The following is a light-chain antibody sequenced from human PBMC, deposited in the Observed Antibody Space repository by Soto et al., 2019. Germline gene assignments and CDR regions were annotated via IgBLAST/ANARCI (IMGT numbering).Light chain of an antibody. V-gene: IGKV1-12*01. CDR3: QQSNSAPRT. J-gene: IGKJ4*01. CDR2: AAS. Sequence: DIQMTQSPSSVSASVGDRVTITCRASQDIRSWVTWYQQKPGKAPKLLIFAASSLQSGVPSRFSGSGSGTDFTLTISSMQPEDFASYYCQQSNSAPRTFGGGTKVELK. CDR1: QDIRSW.